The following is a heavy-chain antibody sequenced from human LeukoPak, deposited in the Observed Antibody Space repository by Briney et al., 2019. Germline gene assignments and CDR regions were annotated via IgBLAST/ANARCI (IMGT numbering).Heavy chain of an antibody. Sequence: GGSLRLSCAASGFTFSSYWMHWVRQAPGKGLVWVSRINSDGSSTSYADSVKGRFTISRDNAKNTLYLQMNSLRAEDTAVYYCARGSTSKDSNGLFDYWGQGTLVTVSS. CDR3: ARGSTSKDSNGLFDY. D-gene: IGHD2-2*01. CDR2: INSDGSST. V-gene: IGHV3-74*01. CDR1: GFTFSSYW. J-gene: IGHJ4*02.